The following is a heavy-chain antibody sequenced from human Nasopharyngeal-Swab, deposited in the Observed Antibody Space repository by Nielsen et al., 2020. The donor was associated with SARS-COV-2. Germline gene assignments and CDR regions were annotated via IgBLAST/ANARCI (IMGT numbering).Heavy chain of an antibody. D-gene: IGHD5-18*01. CDR2: IKEDGSEK. J-gene: IGHJ5*02. Sequence: GESLKISCAASGFTFSRYWMSWVRQAPGKGLEWVANIKEDGSEKHYVDSVKGRFTISRDNAKDSVYVQMNLLRAEDTAVYYCVTAEGGGYSYGFDNWFDPWGQGTLVTVSS. V-gene: IGHV3-7*01. CDR3: VTAEGGGYSYGFDNWFDP. CDR1: GFTFSRYW.